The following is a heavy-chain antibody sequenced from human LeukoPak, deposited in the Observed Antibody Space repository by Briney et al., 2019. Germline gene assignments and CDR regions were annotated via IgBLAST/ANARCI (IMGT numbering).Heavy chain of an antibody. D-gene: IGHD4-11*01. CDR2: ISSSSNYK. CDR1: GFTFSRYS. Sequence: TGGSLRLSCAASGFTFSRYSMNWVRQAPGKGLEWVSSISSSSNYKYYADSVKGRFTISRDNAKNSLYLQMDSLRAEDTAVYYCATVSIYYQFDYWGQGTLVTVSS. J-gene: IGHJ4*02. CDR3: ATVSIYYQFDY. V-gene: IGHV3-21*01.